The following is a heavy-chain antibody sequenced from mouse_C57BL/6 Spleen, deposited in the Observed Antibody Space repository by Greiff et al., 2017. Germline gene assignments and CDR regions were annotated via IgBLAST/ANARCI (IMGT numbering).Heavy chain of an antibody. CDR3: ARWVTTVPSFAY. CDR1: GYTFTSYW. D-gene: IGHD1-1*01. V-gene: IGHV1-52*01. Sequence: QVQLQQPGAELVRPGSSVKLSCKASGYTFTSYWMHWVKQRPIQGLEWIGNIDPSDSETNYNQKFKDKATLTVDKSSRTAYMQLSSLTSEDSAGYYCARWVTTVPSFAYWGQGTLVTVAA. CDR2: IDPSDSET. J-gene: IGHJ3*01.